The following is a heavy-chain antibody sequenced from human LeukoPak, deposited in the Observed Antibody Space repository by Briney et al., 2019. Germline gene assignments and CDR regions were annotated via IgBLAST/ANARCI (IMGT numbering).Heavy chain of an antibody. V-gene: IGHV1-2*02. J-gene: IGHJ5*02. Sequence: ASVKVSCKASGYTFTGYYMHWVRQAPGQGLEWMGWINPNSGGTNYAQKFQGRVTMTRDTSISTAYMELSSLRSEDTAVYYCARSFYGDFSFDPWGQGTLVTVSS. CDR1: GYTFTGYY. D-gene: IGHD4-17*01. CDR3: ARSFYGDFSFDP. CDR2: INPNSGGT.